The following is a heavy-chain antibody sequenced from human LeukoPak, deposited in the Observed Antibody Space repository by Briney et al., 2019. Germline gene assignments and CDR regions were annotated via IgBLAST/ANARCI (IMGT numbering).Heavy chain of an antibody. D-gene: IGHD1-26*01. CDR1: GFTFSSYA. CDR2: ISYDGSNK. V-gene: IGHV3-30*04. CDR3: ARDVGATYYYYYYMDV. Sequence: GGSLRLSCAASGFTFSSYAMHWVRQAPGKGLEWVAVISYDGSNKYYADSVKGRFTISRDNSKNTLYLQMNSLRAEDTAVYYYARDVGATYYYYYYMDVWGKGTTVTVSS. J-gene: IGHJ6*03.